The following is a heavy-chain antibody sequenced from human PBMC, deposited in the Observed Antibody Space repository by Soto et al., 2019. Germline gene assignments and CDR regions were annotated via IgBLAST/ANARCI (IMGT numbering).Heavy chain of an antibody. CDR1: GGSISSGGYS. D-gene: IGHD3-22*01. CDR2: IYHSGRT. CDR3: ARFNTYDSSGYYLDALDI. J-gene: IGHJ3*02. Sequence: QLQLQESGSGLVKPSQTLSLTCAVSGGSISSGGYSWGWIRQPPGKGLEWIGYIYHSGRTYYNPSLKRRVTISVDRSKNQFSLKLSSVTAADTAVYYCARFNTYDSSGYYLDALDIWGQGTIVTVSS. V-gene: IGHV4-30-2*01.